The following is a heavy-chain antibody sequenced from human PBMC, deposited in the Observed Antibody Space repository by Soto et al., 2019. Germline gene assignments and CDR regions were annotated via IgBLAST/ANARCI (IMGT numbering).Heavy chain of an antibody. D-gene: IGHD2-2*01. CDR3: TTYAPRVPFDY. CDR2: IKSKTDGGTT. V-gene: IGHV3-15*01. Sequence: EVQLVESGGGLVKPGGSLRLSCAASGFTFSNAWMSWVRQAPGKGLEWVGRIKSKTDGGTTDYAAPVKGRFTISRDDSKHTLYLQMNSLKTEDTAVYYCTTYAPRVPFDYWGQGTLVTVSS. CDR1: GFTFSNAW. J-gene: IGHJ4*02.